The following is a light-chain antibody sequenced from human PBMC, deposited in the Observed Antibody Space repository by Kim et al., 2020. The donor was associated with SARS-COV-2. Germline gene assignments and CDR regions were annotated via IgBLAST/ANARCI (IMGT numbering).Light chain of an antibody. CDR1: QSVGAW. CDR3: QQRRTWPLT. Sequence: LPPGERAPPSCGASQSVGAWLAWYQQRSGQAPGLLIYDAPIGATGIPARFSGSGSGTDFTLTISSLEPEDFAVYYCQQRRTWPLTFGGRTKVDIK. V-gene: IGKV3-11*01. J-gene: IGKJ4*01. CDR2: DAP.